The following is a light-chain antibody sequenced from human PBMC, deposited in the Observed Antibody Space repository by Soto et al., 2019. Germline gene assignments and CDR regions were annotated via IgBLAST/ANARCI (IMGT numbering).Light chain of an antibody. CDR2: KAS. CDR3: QHYNSYSEA. J-gene: IGKJ1*01. CDR1: QSISNH. V-gene: IGKV1-5*03. Sequence: DIQMTQSPSSLSASVEDRVIITGRASQSISNHLKWYQQKPGKAPKLLIYKASTLKSGVPSRFSGSGSGTEFTLTISSLQPDDFATYYCQHYNSYSEAFGQGTKV.